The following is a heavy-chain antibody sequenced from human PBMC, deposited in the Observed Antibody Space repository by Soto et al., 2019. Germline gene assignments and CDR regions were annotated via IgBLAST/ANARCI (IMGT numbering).Heavy chain of an antibody. D-gene: IGHD1-26*01. CDR3: AKVIVGATFNAFEI. Sequence: EVQLLESGGGLGQSGGSLRLSCAGSGFTFRNYAMNWVRQAPGKGLEWVSTVSGSGGSTYYADSVKGRFSISRDNSKNTRSLQLNSLRVEDTAVYYFAKVIVGATFNAFEIWGQGTMVSVSS. V-gene: IGHV3-23*01. CDR1: GFTFRNYA. J-gene: IGHJ3*02. CDR2: VSGSGGST.